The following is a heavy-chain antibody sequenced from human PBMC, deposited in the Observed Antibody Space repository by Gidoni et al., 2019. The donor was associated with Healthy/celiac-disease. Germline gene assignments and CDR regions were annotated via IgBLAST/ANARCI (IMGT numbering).Heavy chain of an antibody. CDR1: GFPFGHYA. V-gene: IGHV3-49*04. CDR3: TRGYYYDSSGYYQYYFDY. CDR2: IRSKAYGGTT. J-gene: IGHJ4*02. D-gene: IGHD3-22*01. Sequence: EVQLVESGGGLVPPGRSLRLSRTASGFPFGHYALSWVRQAPGKGLEWVGFIRSKAYGGTTEYAASVKGRFTISRDDSKSIAYLQMNSLKTEDTAVYYCTRGYYYDSSGYYQYYFDYWGQGTLVTVSS.